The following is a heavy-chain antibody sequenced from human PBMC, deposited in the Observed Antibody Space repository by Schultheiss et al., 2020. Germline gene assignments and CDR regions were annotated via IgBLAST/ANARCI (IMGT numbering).Heavy chain of an antibody. CDR3: ASNTAMAYDAFDI. V-gene: IGHV4-59*08. CDR2: IYYSGST. Sequence: SETLSLTCTVSGGSISSYYWSWIRQPPGKGLEWIGYIYYSGSTYYNPSLKSRVTISVDTSKNQFSLKLSSVTAADTAVYYCASNTAMAYDAFDIWGQGTMVTVSS. D-gene: IGHD5-18*01. J-gene: IGHJ3*02. CDR1: GGSISSYY.